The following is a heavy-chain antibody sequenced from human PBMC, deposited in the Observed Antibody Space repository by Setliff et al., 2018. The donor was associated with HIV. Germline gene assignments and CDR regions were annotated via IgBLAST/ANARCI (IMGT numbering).Heavy chain of an antibody. CDR2: IYSSGAT. V-gene: IGHV4-31*03. CDR1: GNSINSGGYY. D-gene: IGHD4-17*01. Sequence: KPSETLSLTCTVSGNSINSGGYYWSWIRHRPGKGLEWIGYIYSSGATYYNPSLKNRLTISVDTSKNQFSLKLNSVTAADAAVYYCARVVPEVVYGAYWFDPWGQGTLVTVSS. CDR3: ARVVPEVVYGAYWFDP. J-gene: IGHJ5*02.